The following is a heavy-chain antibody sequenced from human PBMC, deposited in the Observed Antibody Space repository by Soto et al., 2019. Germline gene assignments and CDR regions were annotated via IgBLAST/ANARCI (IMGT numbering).Heavy chain of an antibody. V-gene: IGHV4-59*08. CDR1: GDPISSFY. Sequence: QVQLQESGPGLVKPSETLSLTCTVSGDPISSFYWSWIRQPPGKGLEWIGYIYYSGSTNYNPSLKSRVTISVDESKNQFSPEMSTGTDSDTAVYYCARSIRVQQQLVRRYYFDYWGQGTLVTVSS. J-gene: IGHJ4*02. CDR2: IYYSGST. CDR3: ARSIRVQQQLVRRYYFDY. D-gene: IGHD6-13*01.